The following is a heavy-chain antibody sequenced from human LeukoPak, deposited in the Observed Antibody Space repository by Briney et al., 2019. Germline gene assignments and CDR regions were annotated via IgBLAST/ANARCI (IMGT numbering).Heavy chain of an antibody. Sequence: GGSLRLSCAASGFTFSSYWMHWVRQAQGNRLVWVSRISPDGSSALYADSVKGRFTISRDNAKNTLYLQMNSLRGDDTAVYYCARVRVCPRCHFDYWGQGTLVTVSS. J-gene: IGHJ4*02. CDR2: ISPDGSSA. D-gene: IGHD3-16*01. CDR1: GFTFSSYW. CDR3: ARVRVCPRCHFDY. V-gene: IGHV3-74*01.